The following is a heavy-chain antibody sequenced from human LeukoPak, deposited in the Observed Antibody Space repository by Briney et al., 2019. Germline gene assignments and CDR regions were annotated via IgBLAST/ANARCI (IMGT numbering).Heavy chain of an antibody. CDR3: ARGPAMVDY. CDR2: IYYSGST. CDR1: GGSISSYY. V-gene: IGHV4-59*01. Sequence: TSETLSLTCTVSGGSISSYYWSWIRQPPGKGLEWIGYIYYSGSTNYNPSLRSRVTISVDTSKNQFSLKLSSVTAADTAVYYCARGPAMVDYWGQGTLVTVSS. D-gene: IGHD5-18*01. J-gene: IGHJ4*02.